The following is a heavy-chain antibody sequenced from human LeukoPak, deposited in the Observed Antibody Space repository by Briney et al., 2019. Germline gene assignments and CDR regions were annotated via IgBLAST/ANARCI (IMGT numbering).Heavy chain of an antibody. Sequence: GGSLRLSCAASGFIFSSYETNWVRQAPGKGLEWVSTIGGSGISTYYADSVKGRFTISRDTSKNTLFLQMDSLRAEDTAVYYCAKDGPTVVSPHDYWGQGTLVTVSS. D-gene: IGHD4-23*01. CDR2: IGGSGIST. CDR1: GFIFSSYE. CDR3: AKDGPTVVSPHDY. V-gene: IGHV3-23*01. J-gene: IGHJ4*02.